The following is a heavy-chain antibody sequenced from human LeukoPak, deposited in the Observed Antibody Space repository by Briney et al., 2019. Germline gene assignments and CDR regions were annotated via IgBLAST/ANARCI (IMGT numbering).Heavy chain of an antibody. CDR3: ARGSSLAAVARGFDY. Sequence: GGYLRLSCAASGFTVSINYMGWVRQAPGKGLDWVSVIYSGGTAYYADSVKGRFTISRDSSKNILHLQMDSLTVDDTALYYCARGSSLAAVARGFDYWGQGTLVTVSS. J-gene: IGHJ4*02. D-gene: IGHD6-19*01. CDR1: GFTVSINY. CDR2: IYSGGTA. V-gene: IGHV3-66*02.